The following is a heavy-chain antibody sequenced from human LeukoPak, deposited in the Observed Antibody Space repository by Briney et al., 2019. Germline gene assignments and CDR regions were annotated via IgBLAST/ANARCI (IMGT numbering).Heavy chain of an antibody. CDR2: ISSSSSYI. CDR1: GFTFSSYS. J-gene: IGHJ6*03. CDR3: ARGGAGATLYYYYMDV. Sequence: SGGSLRLSCAASGFTFSSYSMNWVRQAPGKGLEWVSSISSSSSYIYYADSVEGRFTISRDNAKNSLYLQMNSLRAEDTAVYYCARGGAGATLYYYYMDVWGKGTTVTVSS. V-gene: IGHV3-21*01. D-gene: IGHD7-27*01.